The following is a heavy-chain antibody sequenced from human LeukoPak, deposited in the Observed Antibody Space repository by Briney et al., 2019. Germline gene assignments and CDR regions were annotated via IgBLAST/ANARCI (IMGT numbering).Heavy chain of an antibody. D-gene: IGHD3-9*01. CDR2: ISASRGIT. Sequence: PGGSLRLSCAASGFNYSSYTMNWVRQAPGMGLEWLSYISASRGITYYADSVKGRFTISRDNAKNSLYLQMNSLRAEDTAVYYCARAPLNILTGYSYYYYMDVWGKGTTVTVSS. CDR3: ARAPLNILTGYSYYYYMDV. J-gene: IGHJ6*03. CDR1: GFNYSSYT. V-gene: IGHV3-48*01.